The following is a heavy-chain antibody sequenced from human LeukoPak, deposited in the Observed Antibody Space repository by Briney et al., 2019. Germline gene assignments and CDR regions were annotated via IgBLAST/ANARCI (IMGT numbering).Heavy chain of an antibody. V-gene: IGHV4-39*01. CDR2: IYYSGST. CDR1: GGSISSNNW. Sequence: SGTLSLTCAVSGGSISSNNWWGWVRQPPGKGLEWIGSIYYSGSTYYNPSLKSRVTISVDTSKNQFSLKLSSVTAADTAVYYCARHDYDSSGYYAVPGDYWGQGTLVTVSS. J-gene: IGHJ4*02. D-gene: IGHD3-22*01. CDR3: ARHDYDSSGYYAVPGDY.